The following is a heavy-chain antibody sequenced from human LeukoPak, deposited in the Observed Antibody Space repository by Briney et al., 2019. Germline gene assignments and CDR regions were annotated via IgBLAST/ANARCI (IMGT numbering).Heavy chain of an antibody. CDR1: GFIFSGYN. V-gene: IGHV3-21*04. J-gene: IGHJ4*02. CDR3: AKDAVGTGDY. Sequence: GGSLRLSCAASGFIFSGYNMNWVRQAPGKGLEWVSSISSSSSYTYYADSVKGRFTISRDNSKNTLYLQMNSLRAEDTAVYYCAKDAVGTGDYWGQGTLVTVSS. CDR2: ISSSSSYT. D-gene: IGHD1-26*01.